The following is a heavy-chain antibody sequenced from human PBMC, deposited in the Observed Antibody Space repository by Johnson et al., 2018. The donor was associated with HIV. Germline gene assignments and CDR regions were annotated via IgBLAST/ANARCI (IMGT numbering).Heavy chain of an antibody. Sequence: QLVESGGGLVQPGRSLRLSCAASGFTFDDYAMHWVRQAPGKGLEWVSGISWNSGSIGYADSVKGRFTISRDNAKNSLYLQMNSLRAEDTALYYCAKDTGLGIVGAYFDIWGQGTMVTVSS. CDR3: AKDTGLGIVGAYFDI. D-gene: IGHD1-26*01. CDR1: GFTFDDYA. CDR2: ISWNSGSI. J-gene: IGHJ3*02. V-gene: IGHV3-9*01.